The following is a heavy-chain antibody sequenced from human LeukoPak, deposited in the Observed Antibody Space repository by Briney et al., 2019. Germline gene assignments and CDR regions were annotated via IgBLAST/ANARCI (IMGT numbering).Heavy chain of an antibody. CDR1: GGSISSYY. D-gene: IGHD3-10*01. J-gene: IGHJ4*02. CDR2: IYYSGST. CDR3: ARTAGSGSYYPLDY. Sequence: PSETLSLTCTVSGGSISSYYWSWIRQPPGKGLEWIGYIYYSGSTNYNPSLKSRVTISVDTSENQFSLKLSSVTAADTAVYYCARTAGSGSYYPLDYWGQGTLVTVSS. V-gene: IGHV4-59*01.